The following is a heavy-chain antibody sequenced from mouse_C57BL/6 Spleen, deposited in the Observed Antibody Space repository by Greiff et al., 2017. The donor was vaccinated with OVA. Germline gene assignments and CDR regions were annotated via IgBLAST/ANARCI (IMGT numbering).Heavy chain of an antibody. CDR1: GFTFSSYA. CDR2: IRSGGDYV. V-gene: IGHV5-9-1*02. D-gene: IGHD2-4*01. J-gene: IGHJ2*01. Sequence: EVQLVESGAGLVKPARSLKLTCAASGFTFSSYAMSWVRQTPEKRLEWVAYIRSGGDYVYYADTVKSRFTISRDNARNTLYLEVSSLKSEDTAMYYYTSYYDYLDYWGQGTTLTVSS. CDR3: TSYYDYLDY.